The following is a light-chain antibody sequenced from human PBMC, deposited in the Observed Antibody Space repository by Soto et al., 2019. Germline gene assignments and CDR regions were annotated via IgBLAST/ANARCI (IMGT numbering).Light chain of an antibody. Sequence: DTVLTQSPGTLSLSPGERATLSCRASQSVSSSYLAWYQQKPGQAPRLLIYGASSRATGIPDRFRGSVSGTDFPLTISRLEPEDFAVYYCQQYGTSWTFGQGTTVEIK. CDR1: QSVSSSY. CDR2: GAS. V-gene: IGKV3-20*01. CDR3: QQYGTSWT. J-gene: IGKJ1*01.